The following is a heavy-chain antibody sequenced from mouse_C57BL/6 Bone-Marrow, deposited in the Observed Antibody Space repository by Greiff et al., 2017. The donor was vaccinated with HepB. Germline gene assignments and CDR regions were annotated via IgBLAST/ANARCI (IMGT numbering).Heavy chain of an antibody. CDR2: INSDGSST. V-gene: IGHV5-2*01. J-gene: IGHJ2*01. Sequence: EVQGVESGGGLVQPGESLKLSCESNEYEFPSHDMSWVRTTPEKRLGLVAAINSDGSSTYYPNTMERRIIISRDNTRKPLYLQMSSLRTEDTALYYCARPFNRVDYWGQGTTLTVSS. CDR1: EYEFPSHD. CDR3: ARPFNRVDY.